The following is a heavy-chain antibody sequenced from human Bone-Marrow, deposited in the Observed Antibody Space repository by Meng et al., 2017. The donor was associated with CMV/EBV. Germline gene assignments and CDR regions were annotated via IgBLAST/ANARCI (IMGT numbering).Heavy chain of an antibody. D-gene: IGHD3-3*01. V-gene: IGHV4-59*01. CDR1: GGSISSYY. CDR2: IYYSGST. Sequence: SETLSLTCTVSGGSISSYYWSWIRQPPGKGLEWIGYIYYSGSTNYNPSLKSRVTMTRDTSTSTVYMELSSLRSEDTAVYYCARDLVSIFGATYYFDYWGQGTLVTVSS. CDR3: ARDLVSIFGATYYFDY. J-gene: IGHJ4*02.